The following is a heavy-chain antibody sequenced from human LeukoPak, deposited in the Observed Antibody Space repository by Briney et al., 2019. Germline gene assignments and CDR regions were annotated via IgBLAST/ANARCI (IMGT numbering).Heavy chain of an antibody. CDR3: ARGKSGSYGTKGY. CDR2: IKQEGSEK. Sequence: QPGGSLRLSCVASGFTFSSYWMRWVRQAPGKGLEYVADIKQEGSEKYYVDFVKGRFTISRDNAKNSLYLQMNSLRVEDTAVYYCARGKSGSYGTKGYWGQGTLVTVSS. CDR1: GFTFSSYW. D-gene: IGHD1-26*01. J-gene: IGHJ4*02. V-gene: IGHV3-7*01.